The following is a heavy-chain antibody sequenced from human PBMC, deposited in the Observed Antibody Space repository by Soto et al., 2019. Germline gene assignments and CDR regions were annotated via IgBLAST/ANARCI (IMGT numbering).Heavy chain of an antibody. CDR1: GFTFSRYS. J-gene: IGHJ6*02. D-gene: IGHD3-3*01. V-gene: IGHV3-48*01. Sequence: GGSLRLSCAASGFTFSRYSMNWVRQAPGKGLEWLSYINSISTTIYYADSVKGRFTISRDNSKNTLYLQMHSLRSEDTAVYYCARGTTLAIFDYGMDVWGQGATVTVSS. CDR2: INSISTTI. CDR3: ARGTTLAIFDYGMDV.